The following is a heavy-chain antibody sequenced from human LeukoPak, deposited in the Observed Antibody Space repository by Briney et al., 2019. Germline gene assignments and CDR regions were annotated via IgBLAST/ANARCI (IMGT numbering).Heavy chain of an antibody. CDR1: GYNFTTYS. J-gene: IGHJ5*02. V-gene: IGHV5-51*01. Sequence: GESLQSPCRGVGYNFTTYSMGWVRQMPGKGLEWMGIIYPGDSDTRNSPSCQGHVTKSADKTIHTPHLQCNRPKGSETTMYCSARRPRRRSASCPPDSWGQGTLVTVSS. D-gene: IGHD2-2*01. CDR2: IYPGDSDT. CDR3: ARRPRRRSASCPPDS.